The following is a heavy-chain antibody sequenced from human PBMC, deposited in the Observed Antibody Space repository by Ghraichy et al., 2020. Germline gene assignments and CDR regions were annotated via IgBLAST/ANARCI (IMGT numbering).Heavy chain of an antibody. V-gene: IGHV3-23*01. CDR1: GFTFSSYA. CDR2: ISGSGGST. CDR3: AKDSSGSSWPRGWFDP. Sequence: GGSLRLSCAASGFTFSSYAMSWVRQAPGKGLEWVSAISGSGGSTYYADSVKGRFTISRDNSKNTLYLQMNSLRAEDTAVYYCAKDSSGSSWPRGWFDPWGQGTLVTVSS. J-gene: IGHJ5*02. D-gene: IGHD6-13*01.